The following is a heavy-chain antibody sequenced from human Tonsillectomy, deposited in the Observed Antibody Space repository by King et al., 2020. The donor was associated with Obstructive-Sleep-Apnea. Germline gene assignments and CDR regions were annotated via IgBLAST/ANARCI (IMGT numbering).Heavy chain of an antibody. Sequence: VQLVESGGGLVQPGGSLRLSCSASGFAFSSYAMSWVRQAPGKGLEWVSTISGSADSTYYAGSVKGRFTISRDNSKNTLYLQMNSLRAEETAVYYCAKLGTGRDYWGQGTLVTVSS. J-gene: IGHJ4*02. V-gene: IGHV3-23*04. CDR2: ISGSADST. CDR3: AKLGTGRDY. CDR1: GFAFSSYA. D-gene: IGHD3/OR15-3a*01.